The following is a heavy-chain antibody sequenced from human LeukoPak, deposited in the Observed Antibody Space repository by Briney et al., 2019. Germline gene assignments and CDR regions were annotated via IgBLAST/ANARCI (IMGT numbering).Heavy chain of an antibody. CDR3: ARDGLHTAHFDY. CDR1: GFTFSSYT. D-gene: IGHD5-18*01. Sequence: GGSLRLSCAASGFTFSSYTMNWVRQAPGKGLEWVSTVSGSSNIHYSDSVKGRFTISRDNARNSLYLQMNSLRDGDTAVYYCARDGLHTAHFDYWGQGTLVTVSS. V-gene: IGHV3-48*02. J-gene: IGHJ4*02. CDR2: VSGSSNI.